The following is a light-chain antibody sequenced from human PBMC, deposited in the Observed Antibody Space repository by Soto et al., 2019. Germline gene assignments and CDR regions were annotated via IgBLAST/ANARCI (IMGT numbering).Light chain of an antibody. CDR3: SAFETRRAYV. CDR2: EVS. CDR1: SSDVGAYNY. V-gene: IGLV2-14*01. J-gene: IGLJ1*01. Sequence: QSVLTQPASVSGSPGQSITISCTGTSSDVGAYNYVSWYQQQSGKAPKLLIHEVSNRPAGVSNRFSGSKSGNTASLTISGLQDEEEADYYCSAFETRRAYVFGIGTKVTV.